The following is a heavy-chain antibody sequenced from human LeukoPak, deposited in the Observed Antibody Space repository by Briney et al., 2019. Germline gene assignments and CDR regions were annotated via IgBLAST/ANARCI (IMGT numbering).Heavy chain of an antibody. D-gene: IGHD2-2*01. Sequence: SETLSLTCAVYGGSFSGYYWSWIRQPPGKGLEWIGEINHSGSTNYNPSLKSRVTISVDTSKNQFSLKLSSVTAADTAVYYCARGEKAVPAAWRYYYYGMDVWGKGTTVTVSS. CDR2: INHSGST. J-gene: IGHJ6*04. V-gene: IGHV4-34*01. CDR3: ARGEKAVPAAWRYYYYGMDV. CDR1: GGSFSGYY.